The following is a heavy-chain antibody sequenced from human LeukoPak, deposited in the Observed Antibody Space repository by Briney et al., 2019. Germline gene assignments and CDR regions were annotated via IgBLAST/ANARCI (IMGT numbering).Heavy chain of an antibody. D-gene: IGHD3-10*01. V-gene: IGHV3-64*01. CDR2: ISSNGGST. CDR3: AKDIGSYYDY. CDR1: GFTFSSYA. Sequence: PGGSLRLSCAASGFTFSSYAMHWVRQAPGKGLEYVSAISSNGGSTYYANSVKGRFTISRDNSKNTLYLQMGSLRAEGMAVYYCAKDIGSYYDYWGQGILVTVSS. J-gene: IGHJ4*02.